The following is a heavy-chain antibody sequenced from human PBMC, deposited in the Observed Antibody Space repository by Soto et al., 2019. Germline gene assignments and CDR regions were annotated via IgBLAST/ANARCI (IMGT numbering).Heavy chain of an antibody. V-gene: IGHV3-23*01. CDR3: AKGTLLWFGEFRFDP. J-gene: IGHJ5*02. Sequence: EVQLLESGGGLVQPGGSLRLSCAASGFTFSSYAMSWVRQAPGKGLEWVSAISGSGGSTYYADSVKGRFTISRDNSKNTLYLQRNSLRAEDTAVYYCAKGTLLWFGEFRFDPWGQGTLVTVSS. CDR2: ISGSGGST. CDR1: GFTFSSYA. D-gene: IGHD3-10*01.